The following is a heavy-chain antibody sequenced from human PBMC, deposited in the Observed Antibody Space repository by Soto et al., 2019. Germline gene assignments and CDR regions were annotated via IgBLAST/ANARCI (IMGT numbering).Heavy chain of an antibody. V-gene: IGHV1-18*01. CDR2: ISAYNGNT. Sequence: GASVKVSCKASGYTFTIYGIIWVRQAPGQGLEWMGWISAYNGNTNYAQKLQGRVTMTTDTSTSTAYMELRSLRSDDTAVYYCARRIAVAGTVDYWGQGTLVTVSS. D-gene: IGHD6-19*01. J-gene: IGHJ4*02. CDR1: GYTFTIYG. CDR3: ARRIAVAGTVDY.